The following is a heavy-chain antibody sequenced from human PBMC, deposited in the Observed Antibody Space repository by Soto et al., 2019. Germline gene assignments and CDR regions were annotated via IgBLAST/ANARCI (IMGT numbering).Heavy chain of an antibody. V-gene: IGHV3-30-3*01. Sequence: QVQLVESGGGVVQPGRSLRLSCAASGFTFSSYAMHWVRQAPGKGLEWVAVISYDGSNKYYADSVKGRFTISRDNSKNTLYLQMNSLRAEDTAVYYCASPPGPTYYDFWSGYSEPFDYWGQGTLVTVSS. D-gene: IGHD3-3*01. CDR2: ISYDGSNK. CDR3: ASPPGPTYYDFWSGYSEPFDY. CDR1: GFTFSSYA. J-gene: IGHJ4*02.